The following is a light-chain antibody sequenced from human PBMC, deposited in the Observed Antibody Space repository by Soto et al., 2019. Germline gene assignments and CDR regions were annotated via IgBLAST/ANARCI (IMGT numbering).Light chain of an antibody. Sequence: DLQLTQSPSSLSASVGDIVTITCRASQGIITYLNWYQQKPGKAPNLLIYSSPTLQSGVPSRYSGSGSGTDFTLTISSLQPEDFATYYCQQSFSSRWTFGQGTKVDIK. J-gene: IGKJ1*01. V-gene: IGKV1-39*01. CDR2: SSP. CDR3: QQSFSSRWT. CDR1: QGIITY.